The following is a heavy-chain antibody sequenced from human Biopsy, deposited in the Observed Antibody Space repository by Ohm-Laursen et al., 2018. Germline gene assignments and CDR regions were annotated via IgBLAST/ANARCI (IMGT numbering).Heavy chain of an antibody. CDR1: GHSVSSYD. D-gene: IGHD6-6*01. J-gene: IGHJ6*02. Sequence: LSLTRAASGHSVSSYDMNWVRQAPGKGLEWISYISETSSHIYDADSVRGRFTVARDIAKNSLYLQLNSLRVEDTAVYYCARDSSRRAREGGMDVWGQGTTVTVSS. CDR2: ISETSSHI. CDR3: ARDSSRRAREGGMDV. V-gene: IGHV3-21*01.